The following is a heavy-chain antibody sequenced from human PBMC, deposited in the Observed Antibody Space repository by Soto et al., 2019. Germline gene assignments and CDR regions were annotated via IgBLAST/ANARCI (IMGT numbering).Heavy chain of an antibody. D-gene: IGHD6-13*01. CDR3: AGHESSALIPAPGGQFDL. CDR2: IHFPGRT. CDR1: GALLSSDTYS. V-gene: IGHV4-39*01. J-gene: IGHJ2*01. Sequence: SATLYLTCALSGALLSSDTYSWPWIRTPPGRGLEWLGSIHFPGRTYYTPSLNSRVTMPLDTSRNQDALKQTSVTAADTAAYYGAGHESSALIPAPGGQFDLWGRGTLVTVSS.